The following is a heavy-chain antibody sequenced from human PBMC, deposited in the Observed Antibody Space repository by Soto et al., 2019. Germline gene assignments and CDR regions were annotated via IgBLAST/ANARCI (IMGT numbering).Heavy chain of an antibody. CDR2: IYYSGST. D-gene: IGHD1-26*01. J-gene: IGHJ4*02. CDR1: GGSISSYY. V-gene: IGHV4-59*01. CDR3: ARGLISGSHYSGGWYYFDS. Sequence: PSETLSLTCTVSGGSISSYYWSWIRQPPGKGLEWIGYIYYSGSTTYNPSLKSRVTISVDTSKNLFSLKLSSVTAADTAVYYCARGLISGSHYSGGWYYFDSWGQGTQVTVS.